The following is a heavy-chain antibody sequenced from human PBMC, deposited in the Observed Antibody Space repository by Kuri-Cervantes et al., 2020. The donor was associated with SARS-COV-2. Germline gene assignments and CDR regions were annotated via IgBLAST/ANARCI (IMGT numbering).Heavy chain of an antibody. Sequence: SETLSPTCTVSGGSISSYYWSWIRQPPGKGLEWIGYIYYSGSTNYNPSLKSRVTISVDTSKNQFSLKLSSVTAADTAVYYCARLSCSGGSCLWAFDIWGQGTMVTVSS. CDR2: IYYSGST. J-gene: IGHJ3*02. D-gene: IGHD2-15*01. V-gene: IGHV4-59*08. CDR1: GGSISSYY. CDR3: ARLSCSGGSCLWAFDI.